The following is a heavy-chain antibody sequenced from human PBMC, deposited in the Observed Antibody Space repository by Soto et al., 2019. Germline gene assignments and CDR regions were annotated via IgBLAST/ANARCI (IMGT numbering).Heavy chain of an antibody. CDR3: ARDVYPSTLTTPSGMDV. CDR2: IWYDGSNK. Sequence: GGSRRLSCAASGFTFSSYGMHWDRQAPGKGLEWVAVIWYDGSNKYYADSVKRRFTISRDNSKNTLYLQMNSLRAEDTAVYYCARDVYPSTLTTPSGMDVWRQGTTVTVS. V-gene: IGHV3-33*01. J-gene: IGHJ6*02. D-gene: IGHD4-17*01. CDR1: GFTFSSYG.